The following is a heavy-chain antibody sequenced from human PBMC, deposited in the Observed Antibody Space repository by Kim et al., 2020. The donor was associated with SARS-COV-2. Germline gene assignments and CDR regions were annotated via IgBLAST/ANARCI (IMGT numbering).Heavy chain of an antibody. J-gene: IGHJ3*02. CDR3: ARGIKRLPEMVRGVSHAFDI. V-gene: IGHV4-59*01. CDR2: IYYSGST. Sequence: SETLSLTCTVSGGSISSYYWSWIRQPPGKGLEWIGYIYYSGSTNYNPSLKSRVTISVDTSKNQFSLKLSSVTAADTAVYYCARGIKRLPEMVRGVSHAFDIWGQGTMVTVSS. CDR1: GGSISSYY. D-gene: IGHD3-10*01.